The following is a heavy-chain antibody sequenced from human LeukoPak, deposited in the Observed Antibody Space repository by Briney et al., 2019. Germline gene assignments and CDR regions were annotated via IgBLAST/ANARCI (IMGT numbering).Heavy chain of an antibody. CDR2: IKQDGSDR. V-gene: IGHV3-7*03. Sequence: GRSLRLSCAASGFTFSSYAMHWVRQAPGTGLEWVANIKQDGSDRNYVTSVRGRFTISRDNSKNTLYLQMNSLRAEDTAVYYCAKEFLRWGFDPWGQGTLVTVSS. D-gene: IGHD2-21*01. CDR3: AKEFLRWGFDP. J-gene: IGHJ5*02. CDR1: GFTFSSYA.